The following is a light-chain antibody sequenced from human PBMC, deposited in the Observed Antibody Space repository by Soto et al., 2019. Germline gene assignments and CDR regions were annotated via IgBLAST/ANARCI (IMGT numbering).Light chain of an antibody. CDR2: AAS. CDR1: QGISSY. V-gene: IGKV1-9*01. CDR3: QRLNSYPLT. J-gene: IGKJ4*01. Sequence: DIQLTQSPSFLSASVGDRVTITCRASQGISSYLAWYQQKPGKAPKLLIYAASTLKSGVPSRFSGSGSGTEFTLTISSLQPEDFATYYCQRLNSYPLTFGAGTKV.